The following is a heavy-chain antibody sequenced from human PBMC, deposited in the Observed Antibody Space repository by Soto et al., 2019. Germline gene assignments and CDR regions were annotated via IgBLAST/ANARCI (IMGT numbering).Heavy chain of an antibody. CDR3: ARGYCTNGVCYGHYYYGMDV. Sequence: SETLSLTCTVSGGSISSGGYYWSWIRQHPGKGLEWIGYIYYSGSTYYNPSLKSRVTISVDTSKNQFSLKLSPVTAADTAVYYCARGYCTNGVCYGHYYYGMDVWGQGTTVTVSS. CDR2: IYYSGST. CDR1: GGSISSGGYY. V-gene: IGHV4-31*03. J-gene: IGHJ6*02. D-gene: IGHD2-8*01.